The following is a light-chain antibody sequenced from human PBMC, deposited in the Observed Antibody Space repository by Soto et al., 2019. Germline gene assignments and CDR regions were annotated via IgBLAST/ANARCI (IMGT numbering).Light chain of an antibody. CDR3: QQYGSSPLVT. CDR2: GAS. Sequence: EIVLTQSPGTLSLSPGERATLSCRASQSVSSSYFAWYQQKPGQAPRLLIYGASSRATGIPDRFSGSGSGTDFTLNISRLEPEDFAVYYCQQYGSSPLVTFGPGTKVDIK. J-gene: IGKJ3*01. CDR1: QSVSSSY. V-gene: IGKV3-20*01.